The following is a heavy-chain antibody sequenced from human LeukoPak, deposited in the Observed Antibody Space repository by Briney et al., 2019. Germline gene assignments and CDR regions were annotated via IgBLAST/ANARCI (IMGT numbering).Heavy chain of an antibody. Sequence: SETLSLTCTVSGGSISSYYWSWIRQPPGKGLEWIGYIYYSGSTNYNPSLKSRVTISVDTSKNQFSLKLSSVTAADTAVYYCARDRGYSSSWYVDYWGQGTWSPSPQ. CDR2: IYYSGST. V-gene: IGHV4-59*01. D-gene: IGHD6-13*01. CDR1: GGSISSYY. CDR3: ARDRGYSSSWYVDY. J-gene: IGHJ4*02.